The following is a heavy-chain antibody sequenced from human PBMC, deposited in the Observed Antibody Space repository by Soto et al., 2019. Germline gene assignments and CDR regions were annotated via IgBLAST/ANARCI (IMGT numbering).Heavy chain of an antibody. V-gene: IGHV4-30-4*01. CDR2: IFYSGGT. Sequence: PSETLSLTCTVSGGSISSGKYYWSWIRQPPGKGLEWIGYIFYSGGTSYNPSLKSRLTMSVDTSKNQFSLKLSSVTAADTAVYYCARGGKYYASRTYYGLDVWGQGTTVTVSS. CDR1: GGSISSGKYY. D-gene: IGHD3-22*01. CDR3: ARGGKYYASRTYYGLDV. J-gene: IGHJ6*02.